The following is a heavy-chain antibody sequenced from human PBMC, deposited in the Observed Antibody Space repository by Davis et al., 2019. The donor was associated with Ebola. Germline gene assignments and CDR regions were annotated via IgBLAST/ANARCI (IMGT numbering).Heavy chain of an antibody. J-gene: IGHJ6*02. Sequence: ASVKVSCKASGYTFTSYGISWVRQAPGQGLEWMGWISAYNGNTNYAQKLQGRVTITRDTSASTAYMELSSLRSEDTAVYYCARDFYDFYNYGMDVWGQGTTVTVSS. CDR2: ISAYNGNT. CDR1: GYTFTSYG. D-gene: IGHD3-3*01. V-gene: IGHV1-18*01. CDR3: ARDFYDFYNYGMDV.